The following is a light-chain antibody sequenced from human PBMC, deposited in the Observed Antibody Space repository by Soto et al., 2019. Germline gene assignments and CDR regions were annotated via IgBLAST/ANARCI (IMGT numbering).Light chain of an antibody. CDR3: GTWDSSLSANDV. J-gene: IGLJ1*01. Sequence: QSVLTQPPSVSAAPGQKVTISCSGSSSNIGNNYVSWYQQLPGTAPKHLIYENNKRPSGIPDRFSGSKSGTSATLGITGLQTGDEADYYCGTWDSSLSANDVFGTGTKVTVL. CDR2: ENN. CDR1: SSNIGNNY. V-gene: IGLV1-51*02.